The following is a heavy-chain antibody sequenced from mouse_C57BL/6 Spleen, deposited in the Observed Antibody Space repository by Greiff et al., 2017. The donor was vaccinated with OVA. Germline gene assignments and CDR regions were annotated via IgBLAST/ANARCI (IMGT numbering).Heavy chain of an antibody. Sequence: QVQLKESGAELVKPGASVKISCKASGYAFSSYWMNWVKQRPGKGLEWIGQIYPGDGDTNYNGKFKGKATLTADKSSSTAYMQLSSLTSEDSAVYFCARGYYDYDRAFAYWGQGTLVTVSA. CDR1: GYAFSSYW. D-gene: IGHD2-4*01. CDR3: ARGYYDYDRAFAY. J-gene: IGHJ3*01. V-gene: IGHV1-80*01. CDR2: IYPGDGDT.